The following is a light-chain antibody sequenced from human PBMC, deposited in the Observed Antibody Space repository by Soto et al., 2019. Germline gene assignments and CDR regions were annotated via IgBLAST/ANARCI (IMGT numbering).Light chain of an antibody. Sequence: EIVLTQSPATLSLSPGERATLSCRASQSVSSYLAWYHQKPGQAPSLLIYDASNRATGIPARFSGSRSGTDFTLTIRSLEHEDFAFYFCQQRSNWPYTFGQGTKLEIK. CDR3: QQRSNWPYT. CDR2: DAS. CDR1: QSVSSY. J-gene: IGKJ2*01. V-gene: IGKV3-11*01.